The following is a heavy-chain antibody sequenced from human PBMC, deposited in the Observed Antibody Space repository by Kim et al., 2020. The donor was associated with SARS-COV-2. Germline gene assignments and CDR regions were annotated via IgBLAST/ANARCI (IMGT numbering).Heavy chain of an antibody. CDR3: ARGGGSGSFSLDYYGMDV. V-gene: IGHV4-59*08. Sequence: SETLSLTCTVSGGSISSYYWSWIRQPPGKGLEWIGYIYYSGSTNYNPSLKSRVTISVDTSKNQFSLKLSSVTAADTAVYYCARGGGSGSFSLDYYGMDV. D-gene: IGHD3-10*01. CDR2: IYYSGST. CDR1: GGSISSYY. J-gene: IGHJ6*01.